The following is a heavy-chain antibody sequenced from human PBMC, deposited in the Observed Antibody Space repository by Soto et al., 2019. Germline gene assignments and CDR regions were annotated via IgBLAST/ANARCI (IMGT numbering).Heavy chain of an antibody. Sequence: ICRAASGGTVRSYAVSWILKKKGKGLEWVSAISGSGGSTYYADSVKGRFTISRDNSKNTLYLQMNSLRAEDTAVYYCAKDARTLGYCISTSCPEYSSSSAYYYYGMDVWGQGTTVTVSS. CDR1: GGTVRSYA. V-gene: IGHV3-23*01. CDR2: ISGSGGST. CDR3: AKDARTLGYCISTSCPEYSSSSAYYYYGMDV. D-gene: IGHD2-2*01. J-gene: IGHJ6*02.